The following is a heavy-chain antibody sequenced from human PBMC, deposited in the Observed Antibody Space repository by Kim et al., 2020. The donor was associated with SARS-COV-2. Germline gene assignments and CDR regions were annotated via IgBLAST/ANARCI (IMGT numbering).Heavy chain of an antibody. CDR3: ARRGYSYAPGGGYFQH. Sequence: SETLSLTCAVYGGSFSGYYWSWIRQPPGKGLEWIGEINHSGSTNYNPSLKSRVTISVDTSKNQFSLKLSSVTAADTAVYYCARRGYSYAPGGGYFQHWGQGTLVTVSS. CDR2: INHSGST. CDR1: GGSFSGYY. V-gene: IGHV4-34*01. J-gene: IGHJ1*01. D-gene: IGHD5-18*01.